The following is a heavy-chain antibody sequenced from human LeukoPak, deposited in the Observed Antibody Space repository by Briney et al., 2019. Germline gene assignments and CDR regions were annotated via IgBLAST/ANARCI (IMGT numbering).Heavy chain of an antibody. CDR2: ISGSGGST. V-gene: IGHV3-23*01. D-gene: IGHD2-15*01. Sequence: GGSLRLSCAASGFTFSSYGMTWVRHAPGKGLEWVSTISGSGGSTYYADSVKGRFTIPRDNSKNTLYLQMNSLRAEDTAVYYCAKEGRYCSGGSCYSGFYWGQGTLVTVSS. CDR3: AKEGRYCSGGSCYSGFY. CDR1: GFTFSSYG. J-gene: IGHJ4*02.